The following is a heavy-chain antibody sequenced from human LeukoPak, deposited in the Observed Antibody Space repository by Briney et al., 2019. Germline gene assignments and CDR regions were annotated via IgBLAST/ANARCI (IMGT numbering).Heavy chain of an antibody. D-gene: IGHD2-2*01. V-gene: IGHV1-24*01. CDR3: ATDRSTWEVVDDFDI. CDR1: VYTLTELS. J-gene: IGHJ3*02. CDR2: FDPEDGET. Sequence: ASVTVSFKFSVYTLTELSIHWVRQAPGKGLEWMGGFDPEDGETIYAQKFQGRVTMTEDTSTDTAYMELSSLRSEDTAVYYCATDRSTWEVVDDFDIWGQGTMVTVSS.